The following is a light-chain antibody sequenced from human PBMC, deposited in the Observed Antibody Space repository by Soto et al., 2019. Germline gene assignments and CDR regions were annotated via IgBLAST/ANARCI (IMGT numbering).Light chain of an antibody. CDR3: EPRSDWPLT. CDR1: QSVSRY. V-gene: IGKV3-11*01. J-gene: IGKJ4*01. CDR2: DAS. Sequence: EIVLTQSPATLSLSPGERATLSCRASQSVSRYVSWYQQKPGQAPRLLIYDASNRATGIPARFSGSGSGTDFTLTIRSLEPEDFAVYYCEPRSDWPLTFGGGTKVEIK.